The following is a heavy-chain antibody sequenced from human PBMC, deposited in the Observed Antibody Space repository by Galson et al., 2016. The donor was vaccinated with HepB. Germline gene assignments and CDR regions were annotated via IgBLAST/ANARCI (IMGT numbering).Heavy chain of an antibody. V-gene: IGHV4-61*10. CDR1: GDSITSGTYY. CDR2: ISTTWGT. D-gene: IGHD3-3*01. Sequence: ETLSLTCTVSGDSITSGTYYWSWVRQPAGKGLEWIGSISTTWGTNYNPSLKSRVTISLDTSKNQFSLKLTSVTAADTAVYFCARSYPMTYLEWLRPKYYFDYWGQGALVTVSS. CDR3: ARSYPMTYLEWLRPKYYFDY. J-gene: IGHJ4*02.